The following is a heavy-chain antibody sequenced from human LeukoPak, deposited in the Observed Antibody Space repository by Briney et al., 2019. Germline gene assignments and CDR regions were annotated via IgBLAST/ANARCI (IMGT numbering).Heavy chain of an antibody. J-gene: IGHJ3*02. CDR2: IYPGDSDT. V-gene: IGHV5-51*01. Sequence: NRGESLKISCKGSGYSFTSYWIGWVRQMPGKGLEWMGIIYPGDSDTRYSPSFQGQVTISADKSISTAYLQWSSLKASDTAMYYCARLSGYDYITAAFDIWGQGTMVTVSS. CDR3: ARLSGYDYITAAFDI. CDR1: GYSFTSYW. D-gene: IGHD5-12*01.